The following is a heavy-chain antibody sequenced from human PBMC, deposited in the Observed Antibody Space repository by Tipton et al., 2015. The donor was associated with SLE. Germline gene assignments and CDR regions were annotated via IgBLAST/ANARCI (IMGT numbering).Heavy chain of an antibody. CDR1: RFTFSSYW. CDR2: IKEDGSEK. V-gene: IGHV3-7*01. D-gene: IGHD2-15*01. J-gene: IGHJ3*02. Sequence: SLRLSCAASRFTFSSYWMAWVRQAPGKGLEWVANIKEDGSEKYSVDSVKGRFTISRDNAKNSLYLQMNSLRAEDTAVYYCARGKDIVVARDAFDIWGQGTMVTVSS. CDR3: ARGKDIVVARDAFDI.